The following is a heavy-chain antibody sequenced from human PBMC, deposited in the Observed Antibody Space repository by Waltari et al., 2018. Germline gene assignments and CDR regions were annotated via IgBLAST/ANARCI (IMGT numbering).Heavy chain of an antibody. CDR2: INPNSGGT. J-gene: IGHJ4*02. V-gene: IGHV1-2*06. CDR1: GYTFTGYY. CDR3: ARHDGSGSYPSSRGDY. Sequence: QVQLVQSGAEVKKPGASVKVSCKASGYTFTGYYMHWVRQAPGQGLEWMGRINPNSGGTNYAQKFQGRVTMTRDTSISTAYMELSRLRSDDTAVYYCARHDGSGSYPSSRGDYWGQGTLVTVSS. D-gene: IGHD3-10*01.